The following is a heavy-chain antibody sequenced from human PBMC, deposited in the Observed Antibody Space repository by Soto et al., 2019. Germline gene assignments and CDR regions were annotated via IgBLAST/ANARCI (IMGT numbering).Heavy chain of an antibody. D-gene: IGHD3-3*01. Sequence: GESLKISCKGSGYSFTSYWIGWVRQMPGKGLEWMGIIYPGGSDTGYSPSFQGQVTISADKSISTAYLQWSSLKASDTAMYYCARHFPSTLRFLEWLNQEDYYGMDVWGQGTTVTVSS. CDR3: ARHFPSTLRFLEWLNQEDYYGMDV. CDR1: GYSFTSYW. V-gene: IGHV5-51*01. J-gene: IGHJ6*02. CDR2: IYPGGSDT.